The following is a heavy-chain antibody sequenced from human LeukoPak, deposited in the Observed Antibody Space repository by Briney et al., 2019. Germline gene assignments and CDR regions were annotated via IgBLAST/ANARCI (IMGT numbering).Heavy chain of an antibody. CDR3: ARGNSGSHYTEYYYGMDV. V-gene: IGHV3-53*01. D-gene: IGHD1-26*01. Sequence: PGGSLRLSCAASGFIVSSNYMSWVRQAPGKGLEWVSVIYSGGSTYYADSVKGRFTISRDNSKNTLYLQMNRLRAEATAVYYCARGNSGSHYTEYYYGMDVWGQGTTVTVSS. CDR1: GFIVSSNY. J-gene: IGHJ6*02. CDR2: IYSGGST.